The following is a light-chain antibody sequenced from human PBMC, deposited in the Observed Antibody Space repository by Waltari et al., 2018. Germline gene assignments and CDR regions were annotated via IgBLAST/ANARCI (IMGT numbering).Light chain of an antibody. Sequence: SALSQPDSVSGSPGPSLTISFSGISIDSGGYNYVSWYQQHPGEAPKLIIYDVTNRPSGVAERFSGAKSGRSASLTISGLQPEEEADYYGSSFTSSTTGIFGGGTKRTVL. CDR3: SSFTSSTTGI. J-gene: IGLJ2*01. CDR2: DVT. V-gene: IGLV2-14*03. CDR1: SIDSGGYNY.